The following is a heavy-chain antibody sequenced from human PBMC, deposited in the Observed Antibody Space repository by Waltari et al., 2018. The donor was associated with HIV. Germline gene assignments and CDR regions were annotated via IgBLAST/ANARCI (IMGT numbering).Heavy chain of an antibody. CDR1: GFTFANYA. CDR3: ARRTAVHSGNFDY. CDR2: ITGSGAAT. V-gene: IGHV3-23*04. J-gene: IGHJ4*02. D-gene: IGHD4-17*01. Sequence: EVQLVESGGGLVQPGGSLRLSCAASGFTFANYAMGWVRQAPGRGLEWVSAITGSGAATDYADSVRGRFTISRDNSKNTVYLEMNSLEGEGGAVYYCARRTAVHSGNFDYWGQGTLVTVSS.